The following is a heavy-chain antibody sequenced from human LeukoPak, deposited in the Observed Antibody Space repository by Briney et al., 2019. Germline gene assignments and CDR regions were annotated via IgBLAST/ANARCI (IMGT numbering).Heavy chain of an antibody. J-gene: IGHJ6*04. CDR3: ARGYYYGLDV. D-gene: IGHD1-14*01. CDR1: RFTFSTYW. V-gene: IGHV3-74*01. CDR2: IDSDGSST. Sequence: GGSLRLSCAASRFTFSTYWMHWVRQAPGKGLVWVSRIDSDGSSTGYADSVKGRFTISRDNAKNTLYLQMNSLRAEDTAVYYCARGYYYGLDVWGKGTTVTVSS.